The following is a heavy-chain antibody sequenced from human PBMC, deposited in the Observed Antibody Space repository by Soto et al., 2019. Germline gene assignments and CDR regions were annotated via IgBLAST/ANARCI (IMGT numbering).Heavy chain of an antibody. D-gene: IGHD2-2*01. CDR3: ARGFAGIGGSTSKGWFDP. J-gene: IGHJ5*02. CDR2: IYYSGST. CDR1: GGSISSGSYY. Sequence: PSETLSLTCTVSGGSISSGSYYWSWIRQPPGKGLEWIGYIYYSGSTNYNPSLKSRVTISVDTSKNQFSLKLSSVTAADTAVYYCARGFAGIGGSTSKGWFDPWGQGTLVTVSS. V-gene: IGHV4-61*01.